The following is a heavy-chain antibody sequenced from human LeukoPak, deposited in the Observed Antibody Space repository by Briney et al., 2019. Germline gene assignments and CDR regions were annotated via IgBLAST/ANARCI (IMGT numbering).Heavy chain of an antibody. CDR1: GYPFTAYY. J-gene: IGHJ4*02. V-gene: IGHV1-2*02. CDR3: AKRGAGPSIAVFDY. D-gene: IGHD6-19*01. CDR2: INPATGET. Sequence: ASVKVSCKASGYPFTAYYMHWARQAPGQGLEWMGWINPATGETKYAQNLQDRVTMTTDTSITRVYMELRRLTSDDTAVYYCAKRGAGPSIAVFDYWGQGTLVTVSS.